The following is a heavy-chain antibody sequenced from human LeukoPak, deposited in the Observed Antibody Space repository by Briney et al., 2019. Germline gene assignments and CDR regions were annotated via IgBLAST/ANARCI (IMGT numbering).Heavy chain of an antibody. D-gene: IGHD6-19*01. CDR3: AKEYRRGCSFDY. Sequence: GGSLRLSCAASGFTFRNYSMRWVRQAPGKGLEWVSGISGSGGTTYYADSVKGRFTISRDNSNNILSMQMNSLRAADTCVSYCAKEYRRGCSFDYWGQGTLVTVSS. J-gene: IGHJ4*02. CDR1: GFTFRNYS. CDR2: ISGSGGTT. V-gene: IGHV3-23*01.